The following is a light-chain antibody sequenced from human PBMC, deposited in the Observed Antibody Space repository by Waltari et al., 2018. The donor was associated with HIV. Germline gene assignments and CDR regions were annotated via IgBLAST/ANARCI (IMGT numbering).Light chain of an antibody. J-gene: IGKJ3*01. V-gene: IGKV4-1*01. CDR1: QNILYNSNNKTY. CDR2: WAS. CDR3: QQYYSTPFT. Sequence: DIVMTQSPDSLAVSLGERATINCKSSQNILYNSNNKTYLAWYQQKPGQPPKLLIYWASTRESGVPDRFSGSGSGTDFTLTISSLQAEDVAVYYCQQYYSTPFTFGPGTKAEIK.